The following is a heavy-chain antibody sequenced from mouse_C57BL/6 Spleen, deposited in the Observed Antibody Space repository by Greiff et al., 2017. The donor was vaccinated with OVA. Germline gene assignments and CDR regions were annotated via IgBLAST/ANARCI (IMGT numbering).Heavy chain of an antibody. CDR3: ASRGDWGVLFDY. D-gene: IGHD4-1*01. V-gene: IGHV1-80*01. J-gene: IGHJ2*01. CDR2: IYPGDGDT. CDR1: GYAFSSYW. Sequence: QVQLKESGAELVKPGASVKISCKASGYAFSSYWMNWVKQRPGKGLEWIGQIYPGDGDTNYNGKFKGKATLTADKSSSTAYMQLSSLTSEDSAVYFCASRGDWGVLFDYWGQGTTLTVSS.